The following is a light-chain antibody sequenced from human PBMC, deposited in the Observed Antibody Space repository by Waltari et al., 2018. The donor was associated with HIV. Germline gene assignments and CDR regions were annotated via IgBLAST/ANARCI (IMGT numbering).Light chain of an antibody. J-gene: IGKJ1*01. CDR3: QQYYIDPPT. CDR2: WAS. Sequence: DIVMTQSPESLALSLGERATINCKYSQPIFYSAKNNNFLAWYQQKPGQNPKLLIYWASTRDSGVSDRFSGGGSGTDFTLTISSLQSDDVAVYFCQQYYIDPPTFGQGTKVEIK. V-gene: IGKV4-1*01. CDR1: QPIFYSAKNNNF.